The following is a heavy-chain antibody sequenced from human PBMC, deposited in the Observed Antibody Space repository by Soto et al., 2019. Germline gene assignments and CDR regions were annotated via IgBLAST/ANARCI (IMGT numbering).Heavy chain of an antibody. J-gene: IGHJ6*03. V-gene: IGHV1-18*01. D-gene: IGHD3-3*01. CDR1: GYTFTSYG. CDR3: ARGYEFWSGFETNYYMDV. CDR2: ISAYNGNT. Sequence: GASVKVSCKASGYTFTSYGISWVRQAPGQGLEWMGWISAYNGNTNYAQKLQGRVTMTTDTSTSTAYMELRSLRSDDTAVYYCARGYEFWSGFETNYYMDVWGKGTTVTVYS.